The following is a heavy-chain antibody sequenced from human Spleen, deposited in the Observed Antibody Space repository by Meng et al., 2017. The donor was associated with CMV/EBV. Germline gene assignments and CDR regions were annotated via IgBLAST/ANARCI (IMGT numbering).Heavy chain of an antibody. V-gene: IGHV3-7*01. CDR1: GFTFSTSW. CDR3: AEAATLAG. CDR2: INQDGSEK. Sequence: GESLKISCAASGFTFSTSWMSWVRQAPGKGLEWVATINQDGSEKYYVDSVKGRFTISRDNAKNSLSLQMNSLRGEDTAVYYCAEAATLAGGGQGTLVTVSS. D-gene: IGHD2-15*01. J-gene: IGHJ4*02.